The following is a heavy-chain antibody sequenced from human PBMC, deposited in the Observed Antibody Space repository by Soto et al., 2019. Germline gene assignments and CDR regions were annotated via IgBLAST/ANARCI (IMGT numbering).Heavy chain of an antibody. Sequence: QVQLQQWGAGLLKPSETLSLTCAVYGGSFSGYYWSWIRQPPGNGLEWIGEINHSGSTNYNPSLKSRVTISVDTSKNQFSLKLSSVTAADTAVYCCARDPITIFGVAPTGYFDYWAQGTLVTVSS. D-gene: IGHD3-3*01. CDR2: INHSGST. V-gene: IGHV4-34*01. CDR1: GGSFSGYY. CDR3: ARDPITIFGVAPTGYFDY. J-gene: IGHJ4*02.